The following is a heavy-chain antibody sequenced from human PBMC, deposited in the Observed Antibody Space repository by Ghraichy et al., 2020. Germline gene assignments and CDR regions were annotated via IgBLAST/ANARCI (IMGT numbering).Heavy chain of an antibody. CDR1: GFTFSSYA. Sequence: GALRLSCAASGFTFSSYAMHWVRQAPGKGLEWVAVISYDGSNKYYADSVKGRFTISRDNSKNTLYLQMNSLRAEDTAVYYCARENGYGDYGSSYDAFDIWGQGTMVTGSS. CDR3: ARENGYGDYGSSYDAFDI. D-gene: IGHD4-17*01. J-gene: IGHJ3*02. CDR2: ISYDGSNK. V-gene: IGHV3-30*04.